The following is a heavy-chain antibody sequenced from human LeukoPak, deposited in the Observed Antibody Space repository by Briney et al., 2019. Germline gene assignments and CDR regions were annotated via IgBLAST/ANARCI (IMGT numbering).Heavy chain of an antibody. D-gene: IGHD3-22*01. Sequence: SVKVSCKASGGTFSSYAISWVRQAPGQGLEWMGRIIPIFGTANYAQKFQGRVTITTGESTSTAYMELSSLRSEDTAVYYCARDLTSGYFHGDYWGQGTLVTVSS. V-gene: IGHV1-69*05. CDR2: IIPIFGTA. CDR1: GGTFSSYA. J-gene: IGHJ4*02. CDR3: ARDLTSGYFHGDY.